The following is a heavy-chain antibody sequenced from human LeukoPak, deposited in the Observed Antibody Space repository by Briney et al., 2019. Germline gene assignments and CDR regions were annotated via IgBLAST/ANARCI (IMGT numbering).Heavy chain of an antibody. CDR3: AKDIVVVVAATRWFDP. CDR1: GFTFSSYV. D-gene: IGHD2-15*01. V-gene: IGHV3-23*01. CDR2: ISGSGGST. J-gene: IGHJ5*02. Sequence: GGSLRLSCAASGFTFSSYVMTWVRQAPGKGLEWVSAISGSGGSTYYADSVKGRFTISRDNSKNTLYLQMNSLRAEDTAIYSCAKDIVVVVAATRWFDPWGQGTLVTVSS.